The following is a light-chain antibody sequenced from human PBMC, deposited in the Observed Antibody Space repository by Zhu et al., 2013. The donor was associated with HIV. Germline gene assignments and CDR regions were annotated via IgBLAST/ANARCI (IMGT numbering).Light chain of an antibody. J-gene: IGKJ2*01. V-gene: IGKV1-39*01. CDR1: QTISNY. Sequence: DIQMTQSPPSLSASVGDRVTITCRASQTISNYLNWYQQKPGKAPKLLIYAASTLQGGVPSRFSGSGSGTDFTLTISSLQPEDFATYYCQQSYNSPRTFGLGTRLEIK. CDR2: AAS. CDR3: QQSYNSPRT.